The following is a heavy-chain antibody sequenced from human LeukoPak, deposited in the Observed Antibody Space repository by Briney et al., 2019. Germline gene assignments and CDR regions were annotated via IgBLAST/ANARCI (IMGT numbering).Heavy chain of an antibody. CDR1: GGSISSGGYY. D-gene: IGHD3-10*01. J-gene: IGHJ3*02. CDR2: IYHSGST. CDR3: ARDDGSTMVRGVHQEPGAFDI. Sequence: PSETLSLTCTVSGGSISSGGYYWSWIRQPPGKGLEWIGYIYHSGSTYYNPSLKSRVTISVDRSKNQFSLKLSSVTAADTAVYYCARDDGSTMVRGVHQEPGAFDIWGQGTMVTVSS. V-gene: IGHV4-30-2*01.